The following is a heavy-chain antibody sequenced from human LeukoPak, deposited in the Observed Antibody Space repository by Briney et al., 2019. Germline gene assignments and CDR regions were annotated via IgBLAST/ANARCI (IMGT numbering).Heavy chain of an antibody. CDR2: ISGSGGTT. V-gene: IGHV3-23*01. D-gene: IGHD4-17*01. Sequence: GGSLRLSCAASGFTFSSYAMNWVRQAPGKGLEWVSAISGSGGTTYYADSVKGRFTISRDNSKNTLYLQMNSLRAEDTAVYYGVYLGKQGPYGEYGCGNYWGQGTLVTVSS. CDR3: VYLGKQGPYGEYGCGNY. CDR1: GFTFSSYA. J-gene: IGHJ4*02.